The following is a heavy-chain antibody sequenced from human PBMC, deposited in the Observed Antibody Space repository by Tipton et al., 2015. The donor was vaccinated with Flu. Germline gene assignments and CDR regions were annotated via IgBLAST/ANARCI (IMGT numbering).Heavy chain of an antibody. D-gene: IGHD4-11*01. Sequence: LRLSCTISGDSIRSDYYWGWIRQPPGKGLEWIGHIFPTGTTYHKPPLKSRVTISINTSKNQLSLKVFSVTAAVTAVYYCARRDYSNYVSDPKNWFDPWGQGILVTVSS. V-gene: IGHV4-38-2*02. CDR2: IFPTGTT. CDR1: GDSIRSDYY. J-gene: IGHJ5*02. CDR3: ARRDYSNYVSDPKNWFDP.